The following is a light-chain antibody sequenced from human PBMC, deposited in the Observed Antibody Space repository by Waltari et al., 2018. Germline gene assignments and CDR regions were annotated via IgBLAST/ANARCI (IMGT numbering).Light chain of an antibody. CDR2: SAS. Sequence: EVVMTQSPATLSVSPGETVTLSCRASQSVNSQLGWYQHKPGQAPRLLIYSASIRATGIPARFSGSGSGKEFTLTSSSLQSEDFAVYYCQQYNSWSYTFGQGTKLEIK. CDR1: QSVNSQ. V-gene: IGKV3-15*01. CDR3: QQYNSWSYT. J-gene: IGKJ2*01.